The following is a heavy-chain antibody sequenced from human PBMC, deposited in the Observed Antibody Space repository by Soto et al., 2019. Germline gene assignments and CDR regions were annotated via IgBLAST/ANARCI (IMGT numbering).Heavy chain of an antibody. V-gene: IGHV3-33*01. CDR3: ARIDCTGHNCKAYYHYGMDV. D-gene: IGHD2-8*02. J-gene: IGHJ6*02. Sequence: QEQLVESGGGVVQPGRSLRLSCAASGFTFYTYGMHWVRQVPGKGLQWVAIIWYDGGTKYYADSVRGRFTVSRDNSKNTLYLQMNSLRDEDTAVYYCARIDCTGHNCKAYYHYGMDVWGQGTTVTVSS. CDR2: IWYDGGTK. CDR1: GFTFYTYG.